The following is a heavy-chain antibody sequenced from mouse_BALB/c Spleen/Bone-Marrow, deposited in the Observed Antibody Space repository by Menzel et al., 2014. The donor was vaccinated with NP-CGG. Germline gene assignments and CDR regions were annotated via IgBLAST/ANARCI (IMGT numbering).Heavy chain of an antibody. Sequence: EVKLVESGGGLVQPGGSRKLSCAASGFTFSSFGMHWVRQAPEKGLEWVAYISSGSSPIFYADTVKGRFTISRDNPKNTLFLQMTSLRSEDTAIYYCTRGGNWEDFDYWGQGTTLTGSS. CDR1: GFTFSSFG. CDR2: ISSGSSPI. V-gene: IGHV5-17*02. CDR3: TRGGNWEDFDY. J-gene: IGHJ2*01. D-gene: IGHD4-1*01.